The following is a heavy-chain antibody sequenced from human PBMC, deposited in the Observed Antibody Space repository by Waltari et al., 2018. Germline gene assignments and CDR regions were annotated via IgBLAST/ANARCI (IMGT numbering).Heavy chain of an antibody. CDR3: ARMSRGPFDY. V-gene: IGHV3-7*01. CDR2: IKQDGSEK. CDR1: GFTFSSSW. J-gene: IGHJ4*02. D-gene: IGHD2-15*01. Sequence: EVQLVESGGGLVQPGGSLRLSCAASGFTFSSSWMSWVRQAPGKGLEWVANIKQDGSEKYYVDSVKGRFTISRDNAKNSLYLQMNSLRAEDTAVYYCARMSRGPFDYWGQGTLVTVSS.